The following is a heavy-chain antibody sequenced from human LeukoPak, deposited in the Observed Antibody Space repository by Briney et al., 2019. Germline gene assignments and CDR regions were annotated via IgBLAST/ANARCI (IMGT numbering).Heavy chain of an antibody. CDR1: GFTLSNYW. V-gene: IGHV3-74*01. CDR3: ARFGWVPPAHFDY. CDR2: INTDGTTT. Sequence: GGSLRLSCAASGFTLSNYWMHWVRQAPGKGLGWVSHINTDGTTTNYADSVKGRFTISRDTAKNTLYLQMNSLRAEDTAVYYCARFGWVPPAHFDYWGQGALVTVSS. J-gene: IGHJ4*02. D-gene: IGHD3-10*01.